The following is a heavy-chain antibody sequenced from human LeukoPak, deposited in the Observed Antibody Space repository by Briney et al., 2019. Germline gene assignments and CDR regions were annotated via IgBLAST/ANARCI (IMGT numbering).Heavy chain of an antibody. J-gene: IGHJ4*02. CDR2: ISSSGSTI. Sequence: GGSLRLSCAASGFTFSSYEMNWVRQAPGKGLEWVSYISSSGSTIYYADSVKGRFTISRDNAKNSLYLQMNSLRAEDTAVYYCARDLPSYGSGTFDYWGQGTLVTASS. V-gene: IGHV3-48*03. CDR1: GFTFSSYE. D-gene: IGHD3-10*01. CDR3: ARDLPSYGSGTFDY.